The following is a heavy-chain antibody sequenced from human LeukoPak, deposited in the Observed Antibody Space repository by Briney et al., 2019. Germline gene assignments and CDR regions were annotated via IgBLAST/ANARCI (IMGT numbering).Heavy chain of an antibody. CDR1: GGTFSSYA. CDR2: IIPIFGTA. J-gene: IGHJ3*02. CDR3: ASSTGQWLAFDI. V-gene: IGHV1-69*01. Sequence: SVKVSCKASGGTFSSYAISWVRQAPGQGLEWMGGIIPIFGTANYAQKFQGRVTITADESTSTAYMELRSLSSEETDVYYCASSTGQWLAFDIWGQGTMVTVSS. D-gene: IGHD2-8*01.